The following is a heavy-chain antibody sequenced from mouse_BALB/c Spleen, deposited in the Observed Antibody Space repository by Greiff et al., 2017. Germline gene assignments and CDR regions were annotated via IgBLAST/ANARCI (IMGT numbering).Heavy chain of an antibody. V-gene: IGHV5-17*02. Sequence: EVKRVESGGGLVQPGGSRKLSCAASGFTFSSFGMHWVRQAPEKGLEWVAYISSGSSTIYYADTVRGRFTISRDNPKNTLFLQMTSLRSEDTAMYYCARSLYYYGSSLYWYFDVWGAGTTVTVSS. CDR3: ARSLYYYGSSLYWYFDV. D-gene: IGHD1-1*01. CDR1: GFTFSSFG. CDR2: ISSGSSTI. J-gene: IGHJ1*01.